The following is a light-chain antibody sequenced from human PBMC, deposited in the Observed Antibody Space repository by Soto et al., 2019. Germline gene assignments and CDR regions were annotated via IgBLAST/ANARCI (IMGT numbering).Light chain of an antibody. Sequence: QSAPTQPPSASGSPGQSVTISCTGTSSDIGGYNYVSWYQQDPGKAPKLMIYEVSKRPSGVPDRFSGSKSGNTASLTVSGLQAEDEADYYCSSYAGSNNYVVFGGGTKLTVL. V-gene: IGLV2-8*01. J-gene: IGLJ2*01. CDR3: SSYAGSNNYVV. CDR1: SSDIGGYNY. CDR2: EVS.